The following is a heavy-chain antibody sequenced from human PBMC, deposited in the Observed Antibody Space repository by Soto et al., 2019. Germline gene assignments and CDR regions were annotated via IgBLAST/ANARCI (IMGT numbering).Heavy chain of an antibody. CDR2: ISGSGGST. J-gene: IGHJ4*02. D-gene: IGHD3-22*01. V-gene: IGHV3-23*01. CDR1: GFTFSSFA. CDR3: ARGFSAGKGSPPDF. Sequence: GGSLRLSCAASGFTFSSFAMSWVRQAPGKGLDWVSAISGSGGSTYSADSVKGRFTISRDXXXXXXXXXXXXXXXXXXXVYYCARGFSAGKGSPPDFWGQGSLVTVSS.